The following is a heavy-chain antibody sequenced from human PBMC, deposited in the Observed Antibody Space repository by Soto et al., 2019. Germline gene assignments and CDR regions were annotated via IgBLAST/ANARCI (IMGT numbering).Heavy chain of an antibody. J-gene: IGHJ6*02. Sequence: QLQLHESGPGLVKPSETLSLTCTVSGASNSSSSYYWGWIRQPPGKGLEWIGSIYYSGSTYYNPSLTSRVTISVDTSNNQCSLKLSSVTAADTAMYYCARLNAGTTYYYYGMDVWGQGPTVTVSS. CDR1: GASNSSSSYY. CDR3: ARLNAGTTYYYYGMDV. CDR2: IYYSGST. V-gene: IGHV4-39*01. D-gene: IGHD1-1*01.